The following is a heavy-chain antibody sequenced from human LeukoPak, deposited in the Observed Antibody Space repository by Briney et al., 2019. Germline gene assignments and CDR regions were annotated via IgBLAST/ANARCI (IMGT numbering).Heavy chain of an antibody. CDR2: INPSGGST. D-gene: IGHD3-10*01. Sequence: ASVKVSCKASGYTFTGYYTHWVRQAPGQGLEWMGIINPSGGSTSYAQKFQGRVTMTRDMSTSTVYMELSSLRSEDTAVYYCAREMKLLWFGELYYYYMDVWGKGTTVTVSS. CDR1: GYTFTGYY. J-gene: IGHJ6*03. V-gene: IGHV1-46*01. CDR3: AREMKLLWFGELYYYYMDV.